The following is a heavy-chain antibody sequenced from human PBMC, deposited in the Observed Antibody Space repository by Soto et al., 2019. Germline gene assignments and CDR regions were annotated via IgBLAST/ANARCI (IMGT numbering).Heavy chain of an antibody. CDR1: VDSIRSYY. V-gene: IGHV4-59*01. D-gene: IGHD1-26*01. J-gene: IGHJ4*02. CDR2: IYYSGYT. CDR3: ARSFSGTYPSRTEEPYYFNS. Sequence: PSETLSLTCTFSVDSIRSYYWSCIRQPPGKGLEWIGYIYYSGYTSYNPSLKSRVTISVDTSKNQFSLKLNSVTAADTAVSYCARSFSGTYPSRTEEPYYFNSWCQRTRVTVSS.